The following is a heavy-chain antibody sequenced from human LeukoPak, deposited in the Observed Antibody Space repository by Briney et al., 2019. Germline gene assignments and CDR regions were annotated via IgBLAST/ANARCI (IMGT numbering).Heavy chain of an antibody. Sequence: GGSLRLSCAASGFTFSSCKMHWVRQAPGKGLEWVAVISYDGSIEYYVDSVKGRFTISRDNSKNTLFLQMNSLRAEDTAVYYRAKAGDGYNELNYWGQGTRVTVSS. CDR2: ISYDGSIE. D-gene: IGHD5-24*01. CDR1: GFTFSSCK. CDR3: AKAGDGYNELNY. V-gene: IGHV3-30*18. J-gene: IGHJ4*02.